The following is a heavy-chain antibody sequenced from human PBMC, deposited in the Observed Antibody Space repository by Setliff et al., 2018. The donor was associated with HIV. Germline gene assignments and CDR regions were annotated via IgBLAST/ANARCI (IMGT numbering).Heavy chain of an antibody. D-gene: IGHD4-17*01. Sequence: SETLSLTCTVSGGSISNGYYYWVWIRQPPGKGLEWIGGIFYTGSAHYNPSLKSRVTISVDTSRNQFSMKLSSVTAADTTMYYCARERDDSGDYLSLFVHWGQGALVTVSS. CDR3: ARERDDSGDYLSLFVH. CDR2: IFYTGSA. J-gene: IGHJ4*02. CDR1: GGSISNGYYY. V-gene: IGHV4-39*02.